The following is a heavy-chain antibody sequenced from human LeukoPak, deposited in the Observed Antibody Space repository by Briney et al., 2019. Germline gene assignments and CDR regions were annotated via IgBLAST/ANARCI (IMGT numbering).Heavy chain of an antibody. J-gene: IGHJ4*02. Sequence: GGSLRLSYAASGFTFSSYSMNWVRQAPGKGLEWVSSISSSSSYIYYADSVKGRFTISRDNAKNSLYLQMNSLRAEDTAVYYCASLWDSPEGYWGQGTLVTVSS. CDR1: GFTFSSYS. CDR2: ISSSSSYI. D-gene: IGHD1-26*01. CDR3: ASLWDSPEGY. V-gene: IGHV3-21*01.